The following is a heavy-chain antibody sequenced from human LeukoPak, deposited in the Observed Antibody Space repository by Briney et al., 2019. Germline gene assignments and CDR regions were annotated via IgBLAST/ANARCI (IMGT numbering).Heavy chain of an antibody. J-gene: IGHJ6*02. Sequence: PSETLSLTCTVSGGSISSYYWSWIRQPPGKGLEWIGYIYYSGSTNYNPSLKSRVTISVDTSKNQFSLKLSSVTAADTAVYYCARDAPSPQYWRYYYYGMDVWGQGTTVTVFS. D-gene: IGHD2/OR15-2a*01. V-gene: IGHV4-59*12. CDR2: IYYSGST. CDR1: GGSISSYY. CDR3: ARDAPSPQYWRYYYYGMDV.